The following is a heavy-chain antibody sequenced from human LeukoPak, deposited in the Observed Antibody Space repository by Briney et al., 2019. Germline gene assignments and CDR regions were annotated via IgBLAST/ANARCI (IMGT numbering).Heavy chain of an antibody. CDR3: ARDCGGDPGCAFDI. Sequence: VASVKASCKASGGTFSSYAISWVRQAPGQGLEWMGGIIPIFGTANYAQKFQGRVTITADESTSTAYMELSSLRSEDTAVYYCARDCGGDPGCAFDIWGQGTMVTVSS. CDR2: IIPIFGTA. D-gene: IGHD2-21*01. J-gene: IGHJ3*02. V-gene: IGHV1-69*13. CDR1: GGTFSSYA.